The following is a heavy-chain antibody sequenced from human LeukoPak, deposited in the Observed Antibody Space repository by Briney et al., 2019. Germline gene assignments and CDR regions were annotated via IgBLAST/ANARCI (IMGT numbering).Heavy chain of an antibody. CDR2: IKQDGSEK. CDR1: GLTFSSYW. CDR3: ARTLVSGWSWDY. J-gene: IGHJ4*02. V-gene: IGHV3-7*01. Sequence: GGSLRLSCAASGLTFSSYWMSWVRQAPGKGLEWVANIKQDGSEKYYVDSVKGRFTISRDNAKNSLYLQMNSLRAEDTAVYYCARTLVSGWSWDYWGQGTLVTVSS. D-gene: IGHD6-19*01.